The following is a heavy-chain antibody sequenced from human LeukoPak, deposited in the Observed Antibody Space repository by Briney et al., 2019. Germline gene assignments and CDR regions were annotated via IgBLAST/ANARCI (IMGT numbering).Heavy chain of an antibody. Sequence: SETLSLTCTVSGGSISSSTYYWGWIRQPPGKGLEWIVSINYNGSIYYNPSLKSRVIISVDTSKNQFSLKLSSVTAADTAVYFCARRLGGSGTYYFDYWGQGTLVTVSS. CDR1: GGSISSSTYY. D-gene: IGHD3-10*01. CDR2: INYNGSI. CDR3: ARRLGGSGTYYFDY. V-gene: IGHV4-39*01. J-gene: IGHJ4*02.